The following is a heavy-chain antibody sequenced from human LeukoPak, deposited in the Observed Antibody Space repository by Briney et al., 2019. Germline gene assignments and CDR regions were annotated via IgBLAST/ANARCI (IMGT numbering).Heavy chain of an antibody. V-gene: IGHV5-51*01. J-gene: IGHJ5*02. D-gene: IGHD6-19*01. CDR1: GYNLTNYW. CDR2: IYPGDSDT. Sequence: GESLKISCKASGYNLTNYWIAWVRQMPGKGLECMGIIYPGDSDTRYSPSFQGQVNISADKSIRTAYLQWNSLKASDTAMYYCARHGAVAYTTLPFDPWGQGTLVTVSS. CDR3: ARHGAVAYTTLPFDP.